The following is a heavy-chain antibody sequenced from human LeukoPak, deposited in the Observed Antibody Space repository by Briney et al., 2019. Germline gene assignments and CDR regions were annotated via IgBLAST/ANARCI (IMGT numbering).Heavy chain of an antibody. CDR1: GGSISSYY. J-gene: IGHJ4*02. CDR3: ARVGAVSRDFDY. D-gene: IGHD5/OR15-5a*01. CDR2: IYYSGST. V-gene: IGHV4-59*01. Sequence: SSETLSLTCTVSGGSISSYYWSWIRQPPAKGLDWNGYIYYSGSTYYNPSLKSRVTISLDTSKNQFSLKLSSVTAADTAVYYCARVGAVSRDFDYWGQGTLVTVSS.